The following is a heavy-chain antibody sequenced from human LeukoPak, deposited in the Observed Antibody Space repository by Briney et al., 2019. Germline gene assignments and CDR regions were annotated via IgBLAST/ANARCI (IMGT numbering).Heavy chain of an antibody. CDR1: GFTFSSYE. CDR2: ISSSGSTI. CDR3: ARDRDDYDY. V-gene: IGHV3-48*03. Sequence: GGSLRLSCAASGFTFSSYEMNWVRQAPGKGLEWVSYISSSGSTIYYADSVKGRFTISRDNAKNSLYLQMNSLRAEDTALYYCARDRDDYDYWGQGTLVTVSS. D-gene: IGHD3-10*01. J-gene: IGHJ4*02.